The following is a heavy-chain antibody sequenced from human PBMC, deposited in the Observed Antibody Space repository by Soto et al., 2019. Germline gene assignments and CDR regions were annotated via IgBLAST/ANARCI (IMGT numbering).Heavy chain of an antibody. CDR3: ASRPFFGVGATYAAAFDI. V-gene: IGHV4-39*01. J-gene: IGHJ3*02. Sequence: SETLSLTCTVSGGSISSSSYYWGWIRQPPGKGLEWIGSIYYSGSTYYNPSLKSRVTISVDTSKNQFSLKLGSVTAADTAVYYCASRPFFGVGATYAAAFDIWGQGTMVTVS. CDR2: IYYSGST. D-gene: IGHD1-26*01. CDR1: GGSISSSSYY.